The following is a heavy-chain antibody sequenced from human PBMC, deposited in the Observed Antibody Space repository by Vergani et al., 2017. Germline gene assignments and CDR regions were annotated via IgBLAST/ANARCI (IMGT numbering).Heavy chain of an antibody. Sequence: EVQLVESGGGFVQPGGSLKLSCAASGFTFSGCAMHWVRQASGKGLEWVGRIRSKANSYETAYAASVKGRFTISRDDSKNMAFLQLSSLKSHDTAVYYCARSSRGNWNSGYYYDYYMDVWGKGTTVTVSS. CDR1: GFTFSGCA. J-gene: IGHJ6*03. V-gene: IGHV3-73*01. CDR3: ARSSRGNWNSGYYYDYYMDV. D-gene: IGHD1-7*01. CDR2: IRSKANSYET.